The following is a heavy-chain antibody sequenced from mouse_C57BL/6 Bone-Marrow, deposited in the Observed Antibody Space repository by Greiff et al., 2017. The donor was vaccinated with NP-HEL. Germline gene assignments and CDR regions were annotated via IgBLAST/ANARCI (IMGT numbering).Heavy chain of an antibody. CDR1: GYAFTNYL. Sequence: VQLVESGAELVRPGTSVKVSCKASGYAFTNYLIEWVKQRPGQGLEWIGVINPGSGGTNYNEKFKGKATLTADKSSSTAYMQLSSLTSEDSAVYFCARALLGRAMDYWGQGTSVTVSS. CDR2: INPGSGGT. CDR3: ARALLGRAMDY. J-gene: IGHJ4*01. V-gene: IGHV1-54*01. D-gene: IGHD4-1*01.